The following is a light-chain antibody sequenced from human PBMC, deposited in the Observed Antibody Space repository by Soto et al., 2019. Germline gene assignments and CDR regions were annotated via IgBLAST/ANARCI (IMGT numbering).Light chain of an antibody. V-gene: IGLV1-40*01. CDR2: GNT. Sequence: LTQPPSVSGAPGQRVTISCTGTYSNIGAGYDVHWYQQLPGAAPKLLIYGNTNRPSGVPDRFSGSQSGASASLDITGLQAEHEGDYYCQSSGVFGGGTKLTVL. J-gene: IGLJ3*02. CDR1: YSNIGAGYD. CDR3: QSSGV.